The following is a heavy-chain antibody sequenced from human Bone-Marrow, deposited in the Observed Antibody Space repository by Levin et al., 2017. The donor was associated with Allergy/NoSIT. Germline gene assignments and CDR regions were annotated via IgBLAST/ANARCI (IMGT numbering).Heavy chain of an antibody. D-gene: IGHD1-26*01. V-gene: IGHV3-15*01. J-gene: IGHJ6*02. Sequence: GESLKISCVASRFAFTNAWMSWVRQAPGKGLEWVGHIKSKTDGGTTDYAAPVRGRFTISRDDSKKTLYLQMNSLKTEDTGVYYCRGGATHPYYYGMDVWGQGTTVTVSS. CDR3: RGGATHPYYYGMDV. CDR1: RFAFTNAW. CDR2: IKSKTDGGTT.